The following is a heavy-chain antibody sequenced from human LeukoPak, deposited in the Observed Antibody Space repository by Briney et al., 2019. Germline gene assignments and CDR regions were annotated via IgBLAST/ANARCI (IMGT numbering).Heavy chain of an antibody. CDR3: ARGPRHIRSSGWYVGEGLYCYYYMDV. V-gene: IGHV4-34*01. Sequence: PSETLSLTCAVYGGSFSGYYWSWIRQPPGKGLEWIGEINHSGSTNYNPSLKSRVTISVDTSKNQFSLKLSSVTAADTAVYYCARGPRHIRSSGWYVGEGLYCYYYMDVWGKGTTVTVSS. CDR1: GGSFSGYY. CDR2: INHSGST. J-gene: IGHJ6*03. D-gene: IGHD6-19*01.